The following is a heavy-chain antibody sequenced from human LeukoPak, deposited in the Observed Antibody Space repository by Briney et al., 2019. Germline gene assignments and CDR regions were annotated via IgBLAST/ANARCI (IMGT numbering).Heavy chain of an antibody. CDR3: ARASRLVVVAATPECYFDY. CDR1: GGSISSGGYS. CDR2: INHSGST. Sequence: SQTLSLTCAVSGGSISSGGYSWSWIRQPPGKGLEWIGEINHSGSTNYNPSLKSRVTISVDTSKNQFSLKLSSVTAADTAVYYCARASRLVVVAATPECYFDYWGQGTLVTVSS. D-gene: IGHD2-15*01. J-gene: IGHJ4*02. V-gene: IGHV4-30-2*01.